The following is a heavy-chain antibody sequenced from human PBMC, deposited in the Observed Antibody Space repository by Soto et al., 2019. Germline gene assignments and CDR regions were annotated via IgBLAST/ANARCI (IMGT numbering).Heavy chain of an antibody. CDR3: AKGRDYDFWSGSRYGMDV. D-gene: IGHD3-3*01. CDR1: GGSISSYY. V-gene: IGHV4-59*01. J-gene: IGHJ6*02. CDR2: IYYSGST. Sequence: SETLSLTCTVSGGSISSYYWSWIRQPPGKGLEWIGYIYYSGSTNYNPSLKSRVTISVDTSKNQFSLKLSSVTAADTAVYYCAKGRDYDFWSGSRYGMDVWGQGTTVTVSS.